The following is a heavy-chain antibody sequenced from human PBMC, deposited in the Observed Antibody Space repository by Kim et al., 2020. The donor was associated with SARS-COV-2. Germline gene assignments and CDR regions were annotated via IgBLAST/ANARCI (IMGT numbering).Heavy chain of an antibody. Sequence: SGPTLVNPTQTLTLTCTVSGFSLSTTEVGVGWFRQAPGKALEWLALIYWDDEKRFSPSLESRLTVTKDTSKKQVVLTLTNMDPVDTATYYCARRAPGHSDYDLFFDYWGQGTLLTVSS. CDR2: IYWDDEK. CDR3: ARRAPGHSDYDLFFDY. D-gene: IGHD3-3*01. CDR1: GFSLSTTEVG. J-gene: IGHJ4*02. V-gene: IGHV2-5*02.